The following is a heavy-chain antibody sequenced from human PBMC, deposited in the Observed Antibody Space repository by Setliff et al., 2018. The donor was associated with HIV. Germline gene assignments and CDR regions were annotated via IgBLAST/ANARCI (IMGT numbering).Heavy chain of an antibody. CDR2: FDPEEIET. CDR3: ATDPGYSSTWYSESFQH. D-gene: IGHD6-13*01. V-gene: IGHV1-24*01. CDR1: GYTLTELS. Sequence: ASVKVSCKVSGYTLTELSMHWVRQAPGKGLEWMGGFDPEEIETVYAQKFQGRVTMTEDTSTDTAYMELSSLRSDDTAMYYCATDPGYSSTWYSESFQHWGQGTVVTVSS. J-gene: IGHJ1*01.